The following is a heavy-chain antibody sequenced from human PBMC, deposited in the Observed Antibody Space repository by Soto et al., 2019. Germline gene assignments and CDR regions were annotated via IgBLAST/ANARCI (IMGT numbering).Heavy chain of an antibody. D-gene: IGHD6-19*01. CDR1: VGTFSSYA. V-gene: IGHV1-69*13. CDR2: IIPIFGTA. J-gene: IGHJ4*02. CDR3: ARELFSSGWYGYFEY. Sequence: SVKVSFKASVGTFSSYAISWVRQAPGQGLEWMGGIIPIFGTANYAQKFQGRVTITADESTSTAYMELSSLRSEDTAVYYCARELFSSGWYGYFEYWGQGTLVTVSS.